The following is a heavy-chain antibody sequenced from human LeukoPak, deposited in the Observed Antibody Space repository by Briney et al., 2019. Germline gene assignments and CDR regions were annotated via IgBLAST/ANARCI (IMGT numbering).Heavy chain of an antibody. Sequence: PGGSLRLSCAASGFTFSTYAMNWVRQAPGKGLEWVSTLSGSGNSTYYADSEKGRFTISRDNSKNTLYLQMNSLRAEDTALYYCAKDSIILGRRVSGTFDYWGQGTLVTVSS. CDR2: LSGSGNST. J-gene: IGHJ4*02. CDR1: GFTFSTYA. V-gene: IGHV3-23*01. D-gene: IGHD3-10*01. CDR3: AKDSIILGRRVSGTFDY.